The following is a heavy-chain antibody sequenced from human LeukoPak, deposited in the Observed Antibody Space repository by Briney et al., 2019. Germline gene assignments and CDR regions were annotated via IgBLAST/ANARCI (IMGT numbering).Heavy chain of an antibody. CDR3: ARADGYYYYMDV. V-gene: IGHV4-59*01. CDR1: GGSMRSYS. Sequence: SETLSLTCTVSGGSMRSYSWSWIRQPPGKALEWIGHIYSDGTTNYNPSLKSRVTISLDTSKNQFSLSLSSVTAADTAVYYCARADGYYYYMDVWGKGTTVTVSS. J-gene: IGHJ6*03. CDR2: IYSDGTT.